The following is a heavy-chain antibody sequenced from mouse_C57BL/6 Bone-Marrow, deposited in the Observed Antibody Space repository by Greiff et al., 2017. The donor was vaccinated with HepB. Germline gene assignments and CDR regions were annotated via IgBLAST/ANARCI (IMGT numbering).Heavy chain of an antibody. CDR2: IWSGGST. CDR3: ARIYSKSYWYFDV. Sequence: VKLMESGPGLVQPSQSLSITCTVSGFSLTSYGVHWVRQSPGKGLEWLGVIWSGGSTDYNAAFISRLSISKDNSKSQVFFKMNSLQADDTAIYYCARIYSKSYWYFDVWGTGTTVTVSS. CDR1: GFSLTSYG. J-gene: IGHJ1*03. V-gene: IGHV2-2*01. D-gene: IGHD2-5*01.